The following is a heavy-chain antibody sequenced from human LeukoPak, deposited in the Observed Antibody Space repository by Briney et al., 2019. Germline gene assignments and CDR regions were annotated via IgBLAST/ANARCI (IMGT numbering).Heavy chain of an antibody. J-gene: IGHJ4*02. CDR3: ARQTGSGLFILP. CDR2: IYYSGNT. Sequence: SETLSLTCTVSGVSISSSNSYWGWIRQPPGKGLEWIGSIYYSGNTYYNASLKSQVSISIDTSKNRFSLKLTSVTAADTTVYYCARQTGSGLFILPGGQGTLVTVSS. D-gene: IGHD3/OR15-3a*01. CDR1: GVSISSSNSY. V-gene: IGHV4-39*01.